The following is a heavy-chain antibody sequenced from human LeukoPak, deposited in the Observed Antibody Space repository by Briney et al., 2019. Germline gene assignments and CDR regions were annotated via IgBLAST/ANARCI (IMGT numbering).Heavy chain of an antibody. V-gene: IGHV3-23*01. D-gene: IGHD6-13*01. CDR1: GFTFSSYG. Sequence: GGSLRLSCAASGFTFSSYGMSWVRQAPGKGLEWVSSFRDGSTTTYYYADSVKGRFTISRDNSKNTLYLQMNSLRAEDTAVYYCAKAGQLGYYYYYYMDVWGKGTTVTISS. J-gene: IGHJ6*03. CDR2: FRDGSTTT. CDR3: AKAGQLGYYYYYYMDV.